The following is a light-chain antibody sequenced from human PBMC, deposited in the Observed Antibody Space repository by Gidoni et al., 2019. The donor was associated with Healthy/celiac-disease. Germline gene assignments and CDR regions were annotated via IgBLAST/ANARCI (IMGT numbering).Light chain of an antibody. CDR3: QQSYSTPYT. V-gene: IGKV1-39*01. CDR1: QSISSY. CDR2: AAS. Sequence: DIQMTQSPSSLSASVGDRVTITCRASQSISSYLHWYQQKPGKALKLLIYAASSLQSGVPSRFSGSGSGTDFTLTISSLQPEDFATYSCQQSYSTPYTFGQGTKLEIK. J-gene: IGKJ2*01.